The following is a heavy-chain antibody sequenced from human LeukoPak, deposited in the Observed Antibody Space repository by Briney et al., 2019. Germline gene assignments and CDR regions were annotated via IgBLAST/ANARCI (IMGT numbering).Heavy chain of an antibody. J-gene: IGHJ5*02. V-gene: IGHV1-69*04. CDR3: ARVSLLLSWFAP. CDR2: IIPILGIA. Sequence: SVKVSCKASGGTFSSYAISWVRQAPGQGLEWMGRIIPILGIANYAQKFQGRVTITADKSTSTAYMELSSLRSEDTAVYYCARVSLLLSWFAPWGQGTLVTVSS. CDR1: GGTFSSYA.